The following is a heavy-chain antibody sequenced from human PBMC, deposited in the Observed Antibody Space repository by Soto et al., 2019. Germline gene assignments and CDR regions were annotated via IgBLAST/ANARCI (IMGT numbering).Heavy chain of an antibody. Sequence: GGSLRLSCAASGFTFSSYAMHWVRQAPGKGLEWVAVISYDGSNKYYADSVKGRFTISRDNSKNTLYLQMNSLRAEDTAVYYCARSLSSSWYVYYYYGMDVWGQGTTVTVSS. D-gene: IGHD6-13*01. V-gene: IGHV3-30-3*01. CDR1: GFTFSSYA. CDR2: ISYDGSNK. CDR3: ARSLSSSWYVYYYYGMDV. J-gene: IGHJ6*02.